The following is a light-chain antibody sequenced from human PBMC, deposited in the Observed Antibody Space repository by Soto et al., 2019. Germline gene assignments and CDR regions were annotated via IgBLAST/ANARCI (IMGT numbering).Light chain of an antibody. CDR1: TGAVTSGHY. V-gene: IGLV7-46*01. CDR3: LLSYSGAPYVV. Sequence: QTVVTQERSLTVSPGGTVTLTCGSSTGAVTSGHYPYWFQQKPGQAPRTLIYDTNKKHSWTPARFSGSLLGGKAALTLSGAQPEDEAAYYCLLSYSGAPYVVFGGGTKVTVL. J-gene: IGLJ2*01. CDR2: DTN.